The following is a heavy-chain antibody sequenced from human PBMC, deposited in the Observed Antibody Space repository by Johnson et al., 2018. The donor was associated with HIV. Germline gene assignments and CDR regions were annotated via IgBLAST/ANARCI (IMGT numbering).Heavy chain of an antibody. CDR1: GFTFSSYG. CDR3: AKASLRGYSYVSYAFDI. CDR2: IWYEGSNV. J-gene: IGHJ3*02. V-gene: IGHV3-33*06. D-gene: IGHD5-18*01. Sequence: QVQLVESGGGLVKPGGSLRLSCAASGFTFSSYGMHWVRQAPGKGLEWVAAIWYEGSNVYYADSVRGRFTISRDNSKSALYLHMISLRVEDTAVYYCAKASLRGYSYVSYAFDIWGQGTMVTVSS.